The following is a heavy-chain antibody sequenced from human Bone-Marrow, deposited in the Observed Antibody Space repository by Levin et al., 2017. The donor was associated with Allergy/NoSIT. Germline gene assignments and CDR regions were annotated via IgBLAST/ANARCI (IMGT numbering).Heavy chain of an antibody. CDR1: GGSISNGYHY. CDR3: ATVVPTATRHWFDP. V-gene: IGHV4-30-4*01. CDR2: IFVGGIT. J-gene: IGHJ5*02. Sequence: LRLSCSVSGGSISNGYHYWTWIRQPPGRGLEWFGYIFVGGITNYNPSLGSRVSISVDTSKNQFSLHLSAVTAADTAVEFCATVVPTATRHWFDPWGQGSRVTVSS. D-gene: IGHD2-15*01.